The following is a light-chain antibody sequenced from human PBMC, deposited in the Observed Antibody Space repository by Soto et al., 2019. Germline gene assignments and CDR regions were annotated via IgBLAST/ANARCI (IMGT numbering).Light chain of an antibody. CDR3: SSYASSSTVI. CDR2: DVS. V-gene: IGLV2-14*01. Sequence: QSALTQPASVSGSPGQSITISCTGTSSDVGAYNYVSWYQQHPVKAPKLMIYDVSSRPSGISNRFSGTKSRNTASLTISGVQAEDEADYYCSSYASSSTVIFGGGTKLTVL. CDR1: SSDVGAYNY. J-gene: IGLJ2*01.